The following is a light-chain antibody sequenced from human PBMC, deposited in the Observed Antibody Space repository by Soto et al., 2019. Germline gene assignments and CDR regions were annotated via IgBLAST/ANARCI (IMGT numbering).Light chain of an antibody. J-gene: IGKJ4*01. CDR3: QQYATSPALT. V-gene: IGKV3-20*01. CDR2: GAS. CDR1: QSVRSSY. Sequence: EIVLTQSPGTLSLSPGERATLSCRASQSVRSSYLAWYQQKPGQAPRLLIYGASSRDTGIPDRFSGSGSGTDFTLTISRLEPEDFAVYYCQQYATSPALTFGGGTKVEIK.